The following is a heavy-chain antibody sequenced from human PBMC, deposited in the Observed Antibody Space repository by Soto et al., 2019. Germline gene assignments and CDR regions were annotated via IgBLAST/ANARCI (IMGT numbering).Heavy chain of an antibody. D-gene: IGHD2-8*01. Sequence: VRSLRRPGAASGFMFNNYYMLWVRQPPGKGLEWLSSISVTSSYIYYADSVKGRFTISRDNAKNSLYLQMTGLRAEDTAVYYCARPNAGTPLGSCGKGTLVT. CDR3: ARPNAGTPLGS. CDR2: ISVTSSYI. V-gene: IGHV3-21*01. J-gene: IGHJ4*02. CDR1: GFMFNNYY.